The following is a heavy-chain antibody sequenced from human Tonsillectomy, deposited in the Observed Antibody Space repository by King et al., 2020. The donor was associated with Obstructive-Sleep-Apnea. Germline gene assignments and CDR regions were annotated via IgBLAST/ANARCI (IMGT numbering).Heavy chain of an antibody. CDR2: IYYSWST. Sequence: QLQESGPGLVKPSETLSLTCTVSGGSISSTSYYWGWIRQPPGKGLEWIGSIYYSWSTYYNPSLKSRVTISVDTSKNHFSLKLSSVTAADTAVYYCARQKRVVVDFDYWGQGTLVTVSS. V-gene: IGHV4-39*01. J-gene: IGHJ4*02. D-gene: IGHD3-22*01. CDR1: GGSISSTSYY. CDR3: ARQKRVVVDFDY.